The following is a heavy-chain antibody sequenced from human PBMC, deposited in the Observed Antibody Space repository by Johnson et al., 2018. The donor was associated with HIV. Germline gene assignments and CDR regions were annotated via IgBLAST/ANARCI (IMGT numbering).Heavy chain of an antibody. D-gene: IGHD2-21*01. CDR1: GFTFSDAW. CDR3: ARALFHIDALDI. CDR2: VKSNTEGGTI. Sequence: VQLVESGGGLVKPGGSLRLSCEASGFTFSDAWMNWVRQVPGKGLEWVGRVKSNTEGGTIDYAAPVKGRFTISRDGSKNTLYLQMNSLRVEDTAVYFCARALFHIDALDIWGQGTMVTVSS. J-gene: IGHJ3*02. V-gene: IGHV3-15*01.